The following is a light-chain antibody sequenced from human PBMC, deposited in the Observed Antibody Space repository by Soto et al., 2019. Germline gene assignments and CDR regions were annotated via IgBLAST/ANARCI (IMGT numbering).Light chain of an antibody. J-gene: IGKJ4*01. CDR3: QQRSNWPST. CDR2: DAS. CDR1: QSVSSY. Sequence: EIVLTQSPATLSLSPGDRATLSCRASQSVSSYLAWYQQKPGQAPRLLIYDASNRATGIPARFSGSGSGTDFTITITSLEPEDCAVYYCQQRSNWPSTFGGGTKVEIK. V-gene: IGKV3-11*01.